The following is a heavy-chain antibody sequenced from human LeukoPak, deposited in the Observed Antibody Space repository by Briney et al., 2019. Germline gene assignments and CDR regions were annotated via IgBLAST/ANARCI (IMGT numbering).Heavy chain of an antibody. CDR3: VRSGNYDC. CDR1: GFTFSRYS. V-gene: IGHV3-48*02. J-gene: IGHJ4*02. Sequence: GGSLRLSCAASGFTFSRYSMSWVRQAPGKGLEWVSYISSTSSTIYYADSVKGRFTISRDNAKNSLYLQMNSLSDEDTALYYCVRSGNYDCWGQGTLVTVSS. CDR2: ISSTSSTI. D-gene: IGHD1-1*01.